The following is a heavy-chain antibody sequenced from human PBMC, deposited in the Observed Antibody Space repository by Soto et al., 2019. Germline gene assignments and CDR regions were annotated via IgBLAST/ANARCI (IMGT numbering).Heavy chain of an antibody. CDR2: ISGSGGST. D-gene: IGHD6-13*01. Sequence: GGSLRLSCAASGFTFSSYAMSWVRQAPGKGLEWVSAISGSGGSTYYADSVKGRFTISRDNSKNTLYLQMNSLRAEDTAVYYCAKQQGIAAAGISDFDYWGQGTLVTVSS. V-gene: IGHV3-23*01. CDR3: AKQQGIAAAGISDFDY. J-gene: IGHJ4*02. CDR1: GFTFSSYA.